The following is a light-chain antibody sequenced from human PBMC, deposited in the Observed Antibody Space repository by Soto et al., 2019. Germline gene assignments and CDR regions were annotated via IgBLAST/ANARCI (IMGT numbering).Light chain of an antibody. CDR1: QSIGSW. Sequence: DIQMTQSPSTLSASVGDRVAITCRASQSIGSWVAWYQQKPGKAPKVLISKASTLESGVPARFSGSGSGTEFTLTISSLQPDDVATYYCQLYNSYLWRFGQGTKVDSK. V-gene: IGKV1-5*03. CDR2: KAS. CDR3: QLYNSYLWR. J-gene: IGKJ1*01.